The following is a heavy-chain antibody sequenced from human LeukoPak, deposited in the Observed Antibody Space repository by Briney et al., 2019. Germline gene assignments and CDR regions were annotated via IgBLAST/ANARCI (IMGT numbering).Heavy chain of an antibody. J-gene: IGHJ6*03. CDR2: IYYSGST. D-gene: IGHD5-18*01. CDR1: GGSISSYY. CDR3: ARGVQLWSEYYYMDV. V-gene: IGHV4-59*01. Sequence: SETLSVTCTVSGGSISSYYWSWIRQPPGKGLEWIGYIYYSGSTNYNPSLKSRVTISVDTSKNQFSLKLSSVTAADTAVYYCARGVQLWSEYYYMDVWGKGTTVTVSS.